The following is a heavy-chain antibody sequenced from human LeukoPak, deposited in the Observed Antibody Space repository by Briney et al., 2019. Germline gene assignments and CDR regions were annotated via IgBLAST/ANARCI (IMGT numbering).Heavy chain of an antibody. CDR2: IVPSIGPA. Sequence: ASVTVPFKSSVCTFINYPINWVRQAPGQGREWMGRIVPSIGPAKYAQKFQARVTISADRSTSTAYMQLNSLRSEDTAVYYCARDYPLTGDTFDHWGQGTLVIVSS. V-gene: IGHV1-69*08. CDR1: VCTFINYP. D-gene: IGHD1-20*01. J-gene: IGHJ4*02. CDR3: ARDYPLTGDTFDH.